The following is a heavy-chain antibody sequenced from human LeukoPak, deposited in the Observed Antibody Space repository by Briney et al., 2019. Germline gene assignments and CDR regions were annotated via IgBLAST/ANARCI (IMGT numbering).Heavy chain of an antibody. CDR3: AREDFWSGYPNMDV. Sequence: PGRSLRLSCAASGFTFSSYAMHWVRQAPGKGLEWVAVISYDGSNKYYADSVKGRFTISRDNSKNTLYLQMNSLRAEDTAVYYCAREDFWSGYPNMDVWGKGTTVTVSS. CDR1: GFTFSSYA. D-gene: IGHD3-3*01. V-gene: IGHV3-30-3*01. CDR2: ISYDGSNK. J-gene: IGHJ6*03.